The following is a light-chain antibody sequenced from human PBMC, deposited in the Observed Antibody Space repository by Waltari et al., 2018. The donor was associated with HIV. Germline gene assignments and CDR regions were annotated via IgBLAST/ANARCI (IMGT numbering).Light chain of an antibody. J-gene: IGLJ1*01. CDR1: SSDVGGYHY. V-gene: IGLV2-14*01. CDR3: SSYTSNSTLYV. CDR2: EVS. Sequence: QSALTQPASVSGSPGQSITISCTGTSSDVGGYHYVSWYQQHPGKAPKLMISEVSNRPSGVTNRFSGSKSGNTASLTISGLQVEDEADYYCSSYTSNSTLYVFGTGTKVTVL.